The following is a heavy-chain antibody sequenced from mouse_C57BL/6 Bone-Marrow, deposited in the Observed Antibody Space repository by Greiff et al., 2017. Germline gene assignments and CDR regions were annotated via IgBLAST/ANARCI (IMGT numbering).Heavy chain of an antibody. CDR3: SREPFFYYCVSSYVENWYFDV. CDR2: ISDGGSYT. V-gene: IGHV5-4*01. Sequence: EVHLVESGGGLVKPGGSLKLSCAASGFTFSSYAMSWVRQTPEKRLEWVATISDGGSYTYYPDNVKGRFTISRYNAKNNLYLHMSHLKSEDTAMYYCSREPFFYYCVSSYVENWYFDVWGTGTTVTGSS. J-gene: IGHJ1*03. D-gene: IGHD1-1*01. CDR1: GFTFSSYA.